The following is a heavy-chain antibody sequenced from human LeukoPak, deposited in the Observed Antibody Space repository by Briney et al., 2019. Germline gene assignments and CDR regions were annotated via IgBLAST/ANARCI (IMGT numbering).Heavy chain of an antibody. CDR3: ARDWDLSPDYYYYYGMDV. CDR2: IKQDGSEK. Sequence: GGSLRLSCAASGFTFSSYGMHWVRQAPGKGLEWVANIKQDGSEKYYVDSVKGRFTISRDNAKNSLYLQMNSLRAEDTAVYYCARDWDLSPDYYYYYGMDVWGQGTTVTVSS. CDR1: GFTFSSYG. V-gene: IGHV3-7*01. D-gene: IGHD1-26*01. J-gene: IGHJ6*02.